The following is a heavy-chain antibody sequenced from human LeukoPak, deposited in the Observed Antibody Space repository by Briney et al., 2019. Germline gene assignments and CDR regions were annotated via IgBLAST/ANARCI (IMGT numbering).Heavy chain of an antibody. CDR2: ISHTGNTK. V-gene: IGHV3-48*03. CDR1: GFNFSSSE. CDR3: VRTFVSGYDVLTGYFRAFDY. D-gene: IGHD3-9*01. J-gene: IGHJ4*02. Sequence: GGSLRLSCAASGFNFSSSEMHWVRQAPGKGLEWLSYISHTGNTKYYAGSVQGRFTVSRDNGKSLLFLQMSSLRAGDTAIYYCVRTFVSGYDVLTGYFRAFDYWGQGALVTVSS.